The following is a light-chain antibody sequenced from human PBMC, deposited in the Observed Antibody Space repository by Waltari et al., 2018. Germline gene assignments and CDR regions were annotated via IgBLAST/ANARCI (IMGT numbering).Light chain of an antibody. J-gene: IGKJ2*01. CDR1: QGMSSY. CDR3: QQSYSTPPYT. CDR2: AAS. Sequence: DIQMTQSPSSPSASVGARVTITCRASQGMSSYLNWYQQKPGKAPKLLIYAASSLQSRVPSRFSGRGSGTGFTLTISSLQPGDFATYYCQQSYSTPPYTFGQGTKLEIK. V-gene: IGKV1-39*01.